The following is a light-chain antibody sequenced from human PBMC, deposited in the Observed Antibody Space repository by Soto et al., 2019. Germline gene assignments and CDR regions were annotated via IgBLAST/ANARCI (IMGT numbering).Light chain of an antibody. CDR3: AAWDDSLNGPV. Sequence: QSVLTQPPSASGTPGQRVTNSCSGSSSNIGINTVNWYQQLPGTAPKLLIYSSNQRPSGVPDRFSGSKSGTSASLAISGLQSEDEADYYCAAWDDSLNGPVFGTGTKLTVL. V-gene: IGLV1-44*01. CDR1: SSNIGINT. J-gene: IGLJ1*01. CDR2: SSN.